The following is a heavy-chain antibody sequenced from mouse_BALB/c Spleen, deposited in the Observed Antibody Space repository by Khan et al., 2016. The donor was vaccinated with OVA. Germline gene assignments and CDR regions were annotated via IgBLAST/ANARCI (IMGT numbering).Heavy chain of an antibody. CDR2: IRYSGST. J-gene: IGHJ2*01. V-gene: IGHV3-1*02. CDR3: ARTARIKY. CDR1: GHSITSGYG. D-gene: IGHD1-2*01. Sequence: EVQLVESGPGLVKPSQSLSLTCTVTGHSITSGYGWNWIRQFPGNKLEWMGYIRYSGSTNYNPSLKSRISITRDTSKNQFFLQLNSVTTEDTATYYCARTARIKYWGQGTTLTVSS.